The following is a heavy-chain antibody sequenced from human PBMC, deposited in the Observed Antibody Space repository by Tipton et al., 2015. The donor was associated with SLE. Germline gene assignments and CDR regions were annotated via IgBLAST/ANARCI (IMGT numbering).Heavy chain of an antibody. Sequence: LRLSCTVSGDCINDYYWTWIRQSPGKGLEWIAYMYYGGSSDYNPSLKSRVTISVDTSKNQFSLKLSSVTATDTAVYFCARVGYCSSPTCYSDSFDTWGQGTMVTVSS. CDR2: MYYGGSS. CDR3: ARVGYCSSPTCYSDSFDT. CDR1: GDCINDYY. J-gene: IGHJ3*02. V-gene: IGHV4-59*01. D-gene: IGHD2-2*01.